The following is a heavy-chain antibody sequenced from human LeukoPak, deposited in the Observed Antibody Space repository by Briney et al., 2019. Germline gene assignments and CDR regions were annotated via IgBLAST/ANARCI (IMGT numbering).Heavy chain of an antibody. CDR1: GFTFSSYW. Sequence: PGGSLRLSCAASGFTFSSYWMSWVRQAPGKGLEWAANIKEDGGERYYVDSVKGRFTTSRDNAKNSLSLQLNSLRVEDTAVYYCARGHYDVLAASYKWTPDYWGQGTLVTVSS. D-gene: IGHD3-9*01. J-gene: IGHJ4*02. CDR3: ARGHYDVLAASYKWTPDY. CDR2: IKEDGGER. V-gene: IGHV3-7*01.